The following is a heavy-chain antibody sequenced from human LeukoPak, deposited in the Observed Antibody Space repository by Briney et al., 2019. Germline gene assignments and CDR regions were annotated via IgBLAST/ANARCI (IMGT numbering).Heavy chain of an antibody. CDR1: GGSISSYY. CDR3: ARGVRWLQLSYFDY. CDR2: IYYSGST. V-gene: IGHV4-59*12. D-gene: IGHD5-24*01. J-gene: IGHJ4*02. Sequence: SETLSLTCTVSGGSISSYYWSWIRQPPGKGLEWIGYIYYSGSTNYNPSLKSRVTVSVDTSNNQFSLKLSSVTAADTAVYYCARGVRWLQLSYFDYWGQGTLVTVSS.